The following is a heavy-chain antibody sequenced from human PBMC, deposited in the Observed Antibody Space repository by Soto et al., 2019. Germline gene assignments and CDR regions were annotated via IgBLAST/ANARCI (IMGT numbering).Heavy chain of an antibody. V-gene: IGHV4-31*03. Sequence: QVQLQESGPGLVKPSQTLSLTCTVSGGSISSGGNYWSWIRQHPGRGLEWIGFIYYSGSTYYNPSLNCRVTISLDTSKKHFSLKLSSVTAADTAVYYCASGHWVSVPSFDAWGQVNLVTVSS. J-gene: IGHJ5*02. CDR2: IYYSGST. CDR3: ASGHWVSVPSFDA. D-gene: IGHD3-16*01. CDR1: GGSISSGGNY.